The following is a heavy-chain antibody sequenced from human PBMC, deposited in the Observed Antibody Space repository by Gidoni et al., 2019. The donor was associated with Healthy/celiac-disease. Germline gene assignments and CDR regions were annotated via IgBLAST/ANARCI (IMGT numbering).Heavy chain of an antibody. CDR3: ASRRYYYGSGSSRDAYYGMDV. Sequence: QVQLVQSGAEVKKPGASVKVSCKASGYTFTSYYMHLVRQAPGQGLEWMGIINPSGGSTSYAQKFQGRVTMTRDTSTSTVYMELSSLRSEDTAVYYCASRRYYYGSGSSRDAYYGMDVWGQGTTVTVSS. CDR1: GYTFTSYY. CDR2: INPSGGST. J-gene: IGHJ6*02. V-gene: IGHV1-46*03. D-gene: IGHD3-10*01.